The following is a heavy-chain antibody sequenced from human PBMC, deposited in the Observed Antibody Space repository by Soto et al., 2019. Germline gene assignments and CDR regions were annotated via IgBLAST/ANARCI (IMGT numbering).Heavy chain of an antibody. J-gene: IGHJ4*02. CDR1: GYGFTTYG. V-gene: IGHV1-18*01. CDR2: ISAHNGNT. CDR3: ARGRYGDY. Sequence: QVHLVQSGAEVKKPGASEKVSCKGSGYGFTTYGITWVRQAPGQGLEWMAWISAHNGNTNYAQKVQGRVTVTRDTSTSTAYMELRSRRYEDTAVYYCARGRYGDYWGQGALVTVSS. D-gene: IGHD1-1*01.